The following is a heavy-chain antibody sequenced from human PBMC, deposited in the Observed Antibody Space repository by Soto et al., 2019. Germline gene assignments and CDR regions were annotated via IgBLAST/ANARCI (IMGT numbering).Heavy chain of an antibody. D-gene: IGHD3-3*01. J-gene: IGHJ5*02. CDR2: IIPIFGTS. V-gene: IGHV1-69*13. CDR3: ARDKSTIFGVVRAPGNWFDP. CDR1: GGTFSSYA. Sequence: ASVKVSCKASGGTFSSYAISWVRQAPGPGLEWMGGIIPIFGTSNYAQKFQGRVTITADESTSTAYMELSSLRSDDTAVYYCARDKSTIFGVVRAPGNWFDPWGQGTLVTVSS.